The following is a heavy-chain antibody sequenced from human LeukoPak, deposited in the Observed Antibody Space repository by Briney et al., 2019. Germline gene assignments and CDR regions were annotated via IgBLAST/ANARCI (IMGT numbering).Heavy chain of an antibody. CDR3: ARHSPGGSHIVVVIPFDI. J-gene: IGHJ3*02. Sequence: SETLSLTCTVSGASISSYYWTWIRQPPGKGLEWIGYISYSGSTNYNPSLKSRVTISVDTSKNQFSLKLSSVTAADTAVYYCARHSPGGSHIVVVIPFDIWGQGTMVTVSS. D-gene: IGHD2-21*01. V-gene: IGHV4-59*08. CDR2: ISYSGST. CDR1: GASISSYY.